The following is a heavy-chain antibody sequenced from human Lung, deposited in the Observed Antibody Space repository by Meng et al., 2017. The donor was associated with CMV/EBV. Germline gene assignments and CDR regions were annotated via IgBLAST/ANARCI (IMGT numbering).Heavy chain of an antibody. CDR3: ATQAPPGITDKDYFYYGIYV. J-gene: IGHJ6*02. V-gene: IGHV3-53*01. D-gene: IGHD1-14*01. Sequence: GGSLRLXXAVSGFIVSSKYMTWVRQTPGKGLEWVSIIYTGGSASYADSVKGRFTISRDNSKNTLYLQMNSLRAEDTAVYYCATQAPPGITDKDYFYYGIYVWGQGXTVTVSS. CDR2: IYTGGSA. CDR1: GFIVSSKY.